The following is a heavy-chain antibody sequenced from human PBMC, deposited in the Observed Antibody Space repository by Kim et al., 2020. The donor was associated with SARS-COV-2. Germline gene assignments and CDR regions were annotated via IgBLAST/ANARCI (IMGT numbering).Heavy chain of an antibody. D-gene: IGHD3-22*01. CDR2: ISSSSSYI. Sequence: GGSLRLSCAASGFTFSSYSMNWVRQAPGKGLEWVSSISSSSSYIYYADSVKGRFTISRDNAKNSLYLQMNSLRAEDTAVYYCARACYYYDSSGTWYFDLWGRGTLVTVSS. J-gene: IGHJ2*01. CDR1: GFTFSSYS. CDR3: ARACYYYDSSGTWYFDL. V-gene: IGHV3-21*01.